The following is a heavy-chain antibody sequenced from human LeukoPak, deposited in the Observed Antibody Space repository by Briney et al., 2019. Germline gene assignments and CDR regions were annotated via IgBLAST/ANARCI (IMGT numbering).Heavy chain of an antibody. CDR2: IRSKANNYAT. CDR1: GLTFSCSA. J-gene: IGHJ3*02. CDR3: MTLTQNATDI. V-gene: IGHV3-73*01. Sequence: PGGSLTLSCAASGLTFSCSAMHWLRQASGKGLEWVGRIRSKANNYATAFAASVKGRFTISRDASKNTVYLQMNSLKTEDTAVYYCMTLTQNATDIGGQGTMVTV.